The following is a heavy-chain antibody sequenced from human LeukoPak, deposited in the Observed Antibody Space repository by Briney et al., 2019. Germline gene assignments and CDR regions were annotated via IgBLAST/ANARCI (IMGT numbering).Heavy chain of an antibody. CDR3: ARALPPDNYYYYYYMDV. Sequence: ASVKVSCKASGYTFTGYYMHWVRQAPGQGLEWMGWINPNSGGTNYAQKFQGRVTMTRDTSISTAYMELSRLRSDDTAVYYCARALPPDNYYYYYYMDVWGKGTTVTVSS. CDR2: INPNSGGT. J-gene: IGHJ6*03. V-gene: IGHV1-2*02. D-gene: IGHD1-14*01. CDR1: GYTFTGYY.